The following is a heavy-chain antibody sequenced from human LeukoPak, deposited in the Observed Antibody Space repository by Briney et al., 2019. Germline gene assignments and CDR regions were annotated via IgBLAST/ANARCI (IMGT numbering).Heavy chain of an antibody. V-gene: IGHV3-23*01. J-gene: IGHJ4*02. Sequence: GGSLRLSCVASRFTFNTYAVNWVRQAPGKGLEWVSAISSNGDFTYYADSVRGRFTISRDNSKNALYLQMNSLRAEDTAVYYCAKMHPDYYDSSGYYYVQDYWGQGTLVTVSS. CDR3: AKMHPDYYDSSGYYYVQDY. D-gene: IGHD3-22*01. CDR1: RFTFNTYA. CDR2: ISSNGDFT.